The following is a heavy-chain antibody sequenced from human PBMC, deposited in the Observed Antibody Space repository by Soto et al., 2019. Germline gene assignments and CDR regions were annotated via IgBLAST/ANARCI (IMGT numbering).Heavy chain of an antibody. D-gene: IGHD5-12*01. CDR3: AYRQEYRGSWNSGWFDP. J-gene: IGHJ5*02. CDR2: IYWDDDK. Sequence: QITLKESGPTLVNPTQTLTLTCTFSGFSLTTSGVGVGWIRQAPGKALEWLAVIYWDDDKRYSPSLKTSLTINKDTSKSQVVLTMTNMDPVDTATYYCAYRQEYRGSWNSGWFDPWGQGTLVIVSS. CDR1: GFSLTTSGVG. V-gene: IGHV2-5*02.